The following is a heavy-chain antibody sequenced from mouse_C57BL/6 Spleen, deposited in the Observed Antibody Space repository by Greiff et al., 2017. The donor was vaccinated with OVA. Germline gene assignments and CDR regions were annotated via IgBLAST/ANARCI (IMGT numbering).Heavy chain of an antibody. CDR3: ARWYYCSSYFGY. CDR1: GYTFTDYY. D-gene: IGHD1-1*01. V-gene: IGHV1-26*01. J-gene: IGHJ2*01. Sequence: VQLQQSGPELVKPGASVKISCKASGYTFTDYYMNWVKQSHGKSLEWIGDINPNNGGTSYNQKFKGKATLTVDKSSSTAYMELRSLTSEDSAVYYCARWYYCSSYFGYRGQGTTLTVSS. CDR2: INPNNGGT.